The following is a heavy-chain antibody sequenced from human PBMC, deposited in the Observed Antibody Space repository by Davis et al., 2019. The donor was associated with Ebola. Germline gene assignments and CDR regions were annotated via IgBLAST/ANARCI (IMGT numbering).Heavy chain of an antibody. V-gene: IGHV4-34*01. Sequence: SETLSLTCAVYGGSFSGYYWSWIRQPPGKGLEWIGEINHSGSTNYNPSLKSRVNISVDTSKNQFSLKLSSVTAADTAVYYCARGRAYNWFDPWGQGTLVTVSS. CDR1: GGSFSGYY. CDR2: INHSGST. J-gene: IGHJ5*02. CDR3: ARGRAYNWFDP.